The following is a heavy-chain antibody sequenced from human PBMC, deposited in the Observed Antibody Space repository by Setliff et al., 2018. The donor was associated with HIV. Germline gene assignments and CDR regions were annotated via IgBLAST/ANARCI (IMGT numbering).Heavy chain of an antibody. J-gene: IGHJ4*02. V-gene: IGHV4-4*07. Sequence: SETLSLTCNYSGNSFSGYHWNWIRQPAGKGLEWLGRIYYTGSTGYNPSLKSRLTMSMDTSKDQFSLRLVSLTTADTAVYYCARSIYGSGTYPLDVWGPGTLVTVSS. CDR3: ARSIYGSGTYPLDV. CDR1: GNSFSGYH. D-gene: IGHD3-10*01. CDR2: IYYTGST.